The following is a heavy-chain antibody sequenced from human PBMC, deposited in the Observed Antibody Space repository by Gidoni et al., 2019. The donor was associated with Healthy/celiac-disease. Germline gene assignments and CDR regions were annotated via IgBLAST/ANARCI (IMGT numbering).Heavy chain of an antibody. CDR1: GSTFTGHY. CDR2: MKPNSGGT. Sequence: QVQLVQSGAEVQKPGASAKVSCKDPGSTFTGHYLHWGRQAPGQGLEWRGWMKPNSGGTNYAQKFQGWVTMTRDTSISTDYMELSRLRSDDTAVYYCARDERGYSGYDYAYYYYGMDVWGQGTTVTVSS. V-gene: IGHV1-2*04. D-gene: IGHD5-12*01. J-gene: IGHJ6*02. CDR3: ARDERGYSGYDYAYYYYGMDV.